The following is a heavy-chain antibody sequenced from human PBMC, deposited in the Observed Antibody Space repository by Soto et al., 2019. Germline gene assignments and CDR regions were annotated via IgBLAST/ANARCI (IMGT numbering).Heavy chain of an antibody. D-gene: IGHD3-3*01. CDR1: GGSFSGYY. CDR3: ARVRDWFDP. CDR2: IDHSGYT. Sequence: KLPETLSLTCAFYGGSFSGYYLNWIRQPPGKGLEWIGEIDHSGYTNYNPSLKSRVTISVDTSKNQFSLRLTSVTAADTAVYYCARVRDWFDPCGQGTLVTVSS. V-gene: IGHV4-34*01. J-gene: IGHJ5*02.